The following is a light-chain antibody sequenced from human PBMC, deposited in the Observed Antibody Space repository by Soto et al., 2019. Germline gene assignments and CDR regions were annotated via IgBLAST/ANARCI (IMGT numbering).Light chain of an antibody. V-gene: IGKV1-5*01. CDR3: QQYNTNSYT. Sequence: DIQMTQSPSTLSASVGDRVTITCRASQPVGSWLAWYQHKPGKAPKLLIYEASVLESGVPSRFSGSGSGTDFTLTISSLQADDFATYYCQQYNTNSYTFGQGTTLENK. J-gene: IGKJ2*01. CDR1: QPVGSW. CDR2: EAS.